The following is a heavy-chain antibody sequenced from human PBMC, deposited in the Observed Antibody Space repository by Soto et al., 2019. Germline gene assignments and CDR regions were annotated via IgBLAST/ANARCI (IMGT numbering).Heavy chain of an antibody. V-gene: IGHV4-39*01. CDR3: ARTWSTNHYYYGMEV. Sequence: SETLSLTCSVSGDSISSSTYYWGWIRQPPGKGLEWIGSIYYTGSTYYSPSLKSRVTISVDTSKNQFSLKLTSVTATDTAVYYCARTWSTNHYYYGMEVWGQGTTVTVSS. CDR2: IYYTGST. D-gene: IGHD2-15*01. CDR1: GDSISSSTYY. J-gene: IGHJ6*02.